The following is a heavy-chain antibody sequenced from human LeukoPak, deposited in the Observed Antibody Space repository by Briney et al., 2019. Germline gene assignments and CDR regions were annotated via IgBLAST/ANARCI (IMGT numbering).Heavy chain of an antibody. J-gene: IGHJ4*02. CDR3: ARGETYCSSTSCFGGLDY. Sequence: PSQTLSLTCTVSGGSISSGGYYWSWIRQPPGKGLEWIGYIYHSGSTYYNPSLKSRVTISVDRSKNQFSLKLSSVTAADTAVYYCARGETYCSSTSCFGGLDYWGQGTLVTVSS. V-gene: IGHV4-30-2*01. CDR1: GGSISSGGYY. CDR2: IYHSGST. D-gene: IGHD2-2*01.